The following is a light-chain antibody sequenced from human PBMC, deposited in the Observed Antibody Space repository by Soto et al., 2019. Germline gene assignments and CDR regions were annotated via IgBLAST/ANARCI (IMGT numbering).Light chain of an antibody. V-gene: IGKV1-33*01. J-gene: IGKJ1*01. CDR3: QQYSTYTPRT. CDR1: QDISNY. CDR2: DAS. Sequence: DIQMTQSPSSLSASVGDRVTITCQASQDISNYLNWYQQKPGKAPKLLIYDASNLETGVPSRFSGSGSGTEFTLTISSLQPDDFATYYCQQYSTYTPRTFGQGTKVDI.